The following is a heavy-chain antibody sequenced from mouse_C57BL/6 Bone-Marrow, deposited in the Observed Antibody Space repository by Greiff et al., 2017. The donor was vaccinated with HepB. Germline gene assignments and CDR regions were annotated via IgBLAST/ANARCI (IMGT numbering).Heavy chain of an antibody. Sequence: VQLQQSGAELARPGASVKLSCKASGYTFTSYGISWVKQRTGQGLEWIGEIYPRSGNTYYNEKFKGKATLTADKSSSTAYMELRSLTSENSALYFSARVGVIATGERRDLDYRGQGTTLTVSS. D-gene: IGHD1-1*01. CDR1: GYTFTSYG. CDR2: IYPRSGNT. V-gene: IGHV1-81*01. CDR3: ARVGVIATGERRDLDY. J-gene: IGHJ2*01.